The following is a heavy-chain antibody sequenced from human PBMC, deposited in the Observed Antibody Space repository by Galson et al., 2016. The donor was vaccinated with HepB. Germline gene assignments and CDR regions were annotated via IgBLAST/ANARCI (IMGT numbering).Heavy chain of an antibody. V-gene: IGHV1-69*13. CDR3: ARVLRILAWGAGMDV. CDR2: IIPILGTA. J-gene: IGHJ6*02. D-gene: IGHD3-3*01. CDR1: GGTFTSYP. Sequence: SVKVSCKASGGTFTSYPITWVRQAPGQGLEWMGGIIPILGTATYAQKFQGRVLRTAVDSTSTEYMEFSSLRSEDTAIYYRARVLRILAWGAGMDVWGPGTTVTVSS.